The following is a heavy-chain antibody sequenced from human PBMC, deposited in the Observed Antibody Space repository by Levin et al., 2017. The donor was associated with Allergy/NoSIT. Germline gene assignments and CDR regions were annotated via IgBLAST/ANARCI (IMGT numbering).Heavy chain of an antibody. D-gene: IGHD3-16*01. CDR3: ARSTYDYLWGSHFDS. CDR1: GFTFSDDW. Sequence: GGSLRLSCAASGFTFSDDWMHWVRQAPGTGLEWVSRVNIDGSSKIYAGSVKGRFTISRDNAKNTLYLQMDSLRPEDTAVYYCARSTYDYLWGSHFDSWGQGTLVTVSS. CDR2: VNIDGSSK. V-gene: IGHV3-74*01. J-gene: IGHJ4*02.